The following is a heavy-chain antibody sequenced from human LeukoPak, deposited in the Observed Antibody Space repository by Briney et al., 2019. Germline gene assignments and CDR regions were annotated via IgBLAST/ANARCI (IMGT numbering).Heavy chain of an antibody. D-gene: IGHD1-26*01. CDR3: ARGGLVGGLDI. V-gene: IGHV3-33*01. Sequence: GGSLRLSCAASGFTFSSYGMHWVRQAPGKGLEWVAVIWYDGSNKYYADSVKGRFTISRDNSKNTLYLQMNSLRAEDTALYYCARGGLVGGLDIWGQGTMVTVSS. CDR1: GFTFSSYG. CDR2: IWYDGSNK. J-gene: IGHJ3*02.